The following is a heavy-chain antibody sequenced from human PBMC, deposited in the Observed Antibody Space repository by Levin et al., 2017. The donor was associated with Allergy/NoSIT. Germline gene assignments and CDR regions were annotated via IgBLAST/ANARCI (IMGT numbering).Heavy chain of an antibody. V-gene: IGHV4-30-4*01. CDR2: IYHSGRT. CDR1: GASISSGDFF. Sequence: SETLSLTCSVSGASISSGDFFWTWIRQSPGKGLEWLGNIYHSGRTFYNPSLRSRLVISGDTSNNQFSLELNSVTTADTAVYYCVRGNPNYLTTRLFDYWGQGILVTVSS. J-gene: IGHJ4*02. CDR3: VRGNPNYLTTRLFDY. D-gene: IGHD1-14*01.